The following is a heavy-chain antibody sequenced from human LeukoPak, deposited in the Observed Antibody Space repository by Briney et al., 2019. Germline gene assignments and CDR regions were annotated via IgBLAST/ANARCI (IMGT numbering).Heavy chain of an antibody. Sequence: GGSLRLSCAASGFTFSSYGMHWVRQAPGKGLQWVANIKKDGSEKYYVDSVKGRFTISRDNAKNSLYLQMNSLRAEDTAVYYCATYSSLNRREFQYWGQGTLLTVSS. J-gene: IGHJ1*01. CDR3: ATYSSLNRREFQY. D-gene: IGHD3-22*01. CDR2: IKKDGSEK. CDR1: GFTFSSYG. V-gene: IGHV3-7*01.